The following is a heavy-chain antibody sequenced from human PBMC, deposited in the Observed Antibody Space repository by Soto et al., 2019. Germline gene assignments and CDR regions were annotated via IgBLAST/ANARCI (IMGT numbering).Heavy chain of an antibody. J-gene: IGHJ5*02. V-gene: IGHV3-30*18. CDR2: ISYDGSNK. Sequence: GGSLRLSCAASGFTFSSYGMHWVRQAPGKGLEWVAVISYDGSNKYYADSVKGRFTISRDNSKNTLYLQMNSLRAEDTAVYYCAKDSNYDFWSGYYKGYNWFDPWGQGTLVTVSS. CDR3: AKDSNYDFWSGYYKGYNWFDP. CDR1: GFTFSSYG. D-gene: IGHD3-3*01.